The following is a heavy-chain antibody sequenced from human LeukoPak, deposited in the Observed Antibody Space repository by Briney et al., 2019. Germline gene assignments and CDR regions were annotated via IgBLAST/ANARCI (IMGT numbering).Heavy chain of an antibody. CDR3: ARSGLWFGELLDY. D-gene: IGHD3-10*01. V-gene: IGHV3-53*01. CDR1: GFTVRSNY. CDR2: IYSGGST. J-gene: IGHJ4*02. Sequence: GGSLRLSCAASGFTVRSNYMSWVRQAPGKGLEWVSVIYSGGSTYYADSVKGRFTISRDNSKTTLYLQMNSLRAEDTAVYYCARSGLWFGELLDYWGQGTLVTVSS.